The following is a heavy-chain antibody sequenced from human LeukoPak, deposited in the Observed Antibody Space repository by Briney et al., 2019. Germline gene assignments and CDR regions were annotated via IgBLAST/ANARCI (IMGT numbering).Heavy chain of an antibody. D-gene: IGHD2-8*01. Sequence: SETLSLTCGVSGGSISNTNWWTWVRQPPGEGLEWIGEVNLQGSTNYNPSLKSRVTISVDTSKNEFSLKLSSVTAADTAVYYCARGTCSNGVCYRYGEGFHYWGQGTLVTVSS. CDR3: ARGTCSNGVCYRYGEGFHY. CDR1: GGSISNTNW. J-gene: IGHJ4*02. V-gene: IGHV4-4*02. CDR2: VNLQGST.